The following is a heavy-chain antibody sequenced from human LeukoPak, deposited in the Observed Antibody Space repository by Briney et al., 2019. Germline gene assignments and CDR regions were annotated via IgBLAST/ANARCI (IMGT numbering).Heavy chain of an antibody. V-gene: IGHV4-34*01. CDR2: INHSGST. J-gene: IGHJ5*02. D-gene: IGHD3-10*01. Sequence: SETLSLTCAVYGGSFSGYYWSWIRQPPGKGLEWIGEINHSGSTNYNPSLKSRVTISVDTSKNQFSLKLSSVTAADTAVYYCARGSVRSGFIPRGWFDPWGQGTLVTVSS. CDR3: ARGSVRSGFIPRGWFDP. CDR1: GGSFSGYY.